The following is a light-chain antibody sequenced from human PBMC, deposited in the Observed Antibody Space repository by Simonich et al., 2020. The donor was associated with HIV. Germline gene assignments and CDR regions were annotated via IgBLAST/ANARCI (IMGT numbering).Light chain of an antibody. CDR3: CSYASRSTLV. V-gene: IGLV2-23*01. CDR2: EGS. J-gene: IGLJ2*01. CDR1: SSDVGSYKR. Sequence: QSALTQPASLSGSPGQSITISCTGTSSDVGSYKRVSWYQQHPGKAPKLMIYEGSKRPSGVSNRVSGSKSGNTASLTISGLQAEDEADYYCCSYASRSTLVFGGGTKLTVL.